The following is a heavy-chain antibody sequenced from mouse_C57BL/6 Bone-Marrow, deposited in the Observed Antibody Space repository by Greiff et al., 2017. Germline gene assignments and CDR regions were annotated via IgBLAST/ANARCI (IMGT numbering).Heavy chain of an antibody. J-gene: IGHJ2*01. Sequence: EVKLMESEGGLVQPGSSMKLSCTASGFTFSDYYMAWVRQVPEKGLEWVANINYDGSSTYYLDSLKSRFIISRDNAKNILYLQMSSLKSEDTATYYCARASYYSNYVYYFDYWGQGTTLTVSS. CDR3: ARASYYSNYVYYFDY. CDR1: GFTFSDYY. V-gene: IGHV5-16*01. D-gene: IGHD2-5*01. CDR2: INYDGSST.